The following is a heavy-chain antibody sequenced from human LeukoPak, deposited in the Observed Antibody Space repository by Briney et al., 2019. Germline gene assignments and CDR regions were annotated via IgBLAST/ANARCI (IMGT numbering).Heavy chain of an antibody. Sequence: GASVKVSSKASGYSFTVYYMRWVRQAPGQGLEWMGWINPNSGGTHYAQKFQGRVTMTRDTSISTAYMELSSLRSDDTAIYYCARGPYSTSPHFDYWGQGTLVTVSS. J-gene: IGHJ4*02. CDR2: INPNSGGT. D-gene: IGHD6-6*01. CDR1: GYSFTVYY. CDR3: ARGPYSTSPHFDY. V-gene: IGHV1-2*02.